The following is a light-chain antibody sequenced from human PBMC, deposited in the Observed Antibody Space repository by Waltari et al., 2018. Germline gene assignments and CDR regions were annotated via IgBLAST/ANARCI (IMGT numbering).Light chain of an antibody. CDR3: SSYTSSSTVV. V-gene: IGLV2-14*01. Sequence: QSALTQPASVSGSPGQSITISCTGTSSDVGGYNYVSWYQQHPGKAPKRMIYEVSTRALGVSNRVSGSKSGNTASLTISELQAEDEADYYYSSYTSSSTVVFGGGTKLTVL. CDR2: EVS. J-gene: IGLJ2*01. CDR1: SSDVGGYNY.